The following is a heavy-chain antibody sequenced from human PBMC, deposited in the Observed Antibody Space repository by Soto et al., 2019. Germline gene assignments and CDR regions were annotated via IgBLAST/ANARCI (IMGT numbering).Heavy chain of an antibody. J-gene: IGHJ6*02. Sequence: GSSVKVTSNVSGYTHTGLSMHSVRQAPGKGLEWMGGFDPEDGETIYAQKFQGRVTMTEDPSTDTAYMELSSLRSEDTAVYYCATKSGFYYYYGMDVWGQGTTVTVSS. V-gene: IGHV1-24*01. CDR2: FDPEDGET. D-gene: IGHD5-12*01. CDR1: GYTHTGLS. CDR3: ATKSGFYYYYGMDV.